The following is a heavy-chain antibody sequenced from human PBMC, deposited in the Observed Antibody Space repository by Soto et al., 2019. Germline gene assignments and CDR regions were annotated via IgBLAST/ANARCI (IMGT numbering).Heavy chain of an antibody. J-gene: IGHJ4*02. CDR2: IYYSGTT. V-gene: IGHV4-31*03. Sequence: PSETLSLTCTVSGGSINSGGYYWSWIRQHPGKGLEWVGYIYYSGTTYYNPSLQSRLTISRDTPKNQFSLKLSSVTAADTAVYYCARGQVVAAQHWGQGTLVTVSS. CDR1: GGSINSGGYY. CDR3: ARGQVVAAQH. D-gene: IGHD2-15*01.